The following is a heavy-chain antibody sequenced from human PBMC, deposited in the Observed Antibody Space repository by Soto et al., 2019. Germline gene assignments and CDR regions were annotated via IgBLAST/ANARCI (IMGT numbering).Heavy chain of an antibody. V-gene: IGHV1-69*01. Sequence: QVQVVQSGAEVKKPGSSVKVSCKVSGGIFTNNAISWVRQAPGQGLEWLGGVIPLFDTAYYAQIFRGRLRISAAGATPTASMELCCLTSADTAVYFCATCGHNDGYNVYHGMDVWGRGTTVTVS. CDR1: GGIFTNNA. CDR2: VIPLFDTA. CDR3: ATCGHNDGYNVYHGMDV. D-gene: IGHD5-18*01. J-gene: IGHJ6*02.